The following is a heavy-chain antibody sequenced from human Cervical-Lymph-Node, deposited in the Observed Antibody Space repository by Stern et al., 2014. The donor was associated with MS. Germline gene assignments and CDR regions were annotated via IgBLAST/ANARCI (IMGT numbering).Heavy chain of an antibody. J-gene: IGHJ4*02. CDR2: IYHSGST. V-gene: IGHV4-31*03. CDR1: GGSISSGNYY. CDR3: ARGSREVLLPRFYFDY. D-gene: IGHD3-3*01. Sequence: QLQLQESGPGLVKPSQTLSLTCTVSGGSISSGNYYWSWIRQHPGKGLEWIGSIYHSGSTYYNPPLKSRVTTSIDTSKNQFSLKLSSVTAADTAVYYCARGSREVLLPRFYFDYWAREPWSPSPQ.